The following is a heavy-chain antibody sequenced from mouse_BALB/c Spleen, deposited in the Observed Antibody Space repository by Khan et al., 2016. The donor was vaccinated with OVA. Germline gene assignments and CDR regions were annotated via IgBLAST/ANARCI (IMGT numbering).Heavy chain of an antibody. CDR1: GFSLTNYG. J-gene: IGHJ2*01. V-gene: IGHV2-2*02. CDR2: IWSSGIT. CDR3: ARNRNVYFDY. Sequence: QVQLKESGPGLVQPSQSLSITCTVSGFSLTNYGVHWVRQSPGKGLEWLGVIWSSGITDYNATFMSRLSIRRDISKSQVFFKMNSLQANDTGIYYCARNRNVYFDYWGQGTTLTGSS.